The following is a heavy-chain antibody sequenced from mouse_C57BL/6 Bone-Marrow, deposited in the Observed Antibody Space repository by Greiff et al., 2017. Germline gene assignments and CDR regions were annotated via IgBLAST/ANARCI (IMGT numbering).Heavy chain of an antibody. Sequence: VQLKESGAELVRPGASVKLSCTASGFNIKDDYLHWVKQRPEQGLEWIGWIDPENGDTEYASKFQGKATITVDTSSNTAYLQLSSLTSEDTAVYYCTRIAYWGQGTLVTVSA. CDR3: TRIAY. J-gene: IGHJ3*01. CDR2: IDPENGDT. V-gene: IGHV14-4*01. CDR1: GFNIKDDY.